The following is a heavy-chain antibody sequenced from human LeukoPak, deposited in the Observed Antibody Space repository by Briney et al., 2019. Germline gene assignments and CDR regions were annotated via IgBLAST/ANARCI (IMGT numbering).Heavy chain of an antibody. J-gene: IGHJ3*02. CDR2: ISYDGSNK. CDR3: AKNELLWFGEFDAFDN. D-gene: IGHD3-10*01. CDR1: GFTFSSYG. V-gene: IGHV3-30*18. Sequence: GRSLRLSCAASGFTFSSYGMHWVRQAPGKGLDWVAVISYDGSNKYYVDSVKGRFTISRDNSKNMLYLQTNSLRAEDTAVYYCAKNELLWFGEFDAFDNWGQGTMVTVSS.